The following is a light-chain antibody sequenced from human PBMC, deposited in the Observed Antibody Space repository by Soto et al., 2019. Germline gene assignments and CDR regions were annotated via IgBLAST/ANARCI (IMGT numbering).Light chain of an antibody. J-gene: IGKJ2*01. CDR1: QSVLYSSNNKNY. CDR2: WAS. Sequence: DFVMTQSPDSLAVSLGERATINCKSSQSVLYSSNNKNYLAWYQQKTGQPPQLLFYWASTRESGAPDRFSGSGSGTDFTLTISSLQAEDVAVYYCQQFYSTPYTFGQGTKLEIK. CDR3: QQFYSTPYT. V-gene: IGKV4-1*01.